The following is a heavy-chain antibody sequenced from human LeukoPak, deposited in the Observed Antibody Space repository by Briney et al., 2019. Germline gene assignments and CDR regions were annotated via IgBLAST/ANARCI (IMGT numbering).Heavy chain of an antibody. Sequence: GGSLRLSCAASGLTFSNAWMNWVRQAPGKGLEWVGRIKSKTDGGTTDYAAPVKGRFTISRDDSKNTLYLQMNGLKTEDTAVYYCTTDLVLVVVVAATRDYWGQGTLVTVSS. CDR1: GLTFSNAW. V-gene: IGHV3-15*07. D-gene: IGHD2-15*01. J-gene: IGHJ4*02. CDR3: TTDLVLVVVVAATRDY. CDR2: IKSKTDGGTT.